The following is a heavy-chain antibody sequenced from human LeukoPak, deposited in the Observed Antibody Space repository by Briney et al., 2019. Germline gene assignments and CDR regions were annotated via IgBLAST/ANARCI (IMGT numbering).Heavy chain of an antibody. CDR2: INAGNGNT. V-gene: IGHV1-3*01. D-gene: IGHD1-26*01. J-gene: IGHJ5*02. Sequence: ASVKVSCKASVYTFTSYAMHWVRQAPGQRLEWMGWINAGNGNTKYSQKFQGRVTITRDTSASTAYMELSSLRSEDTAVYYCARGFRGSYMGVFDPWGQGTLVTVSS. CDR1: VYTFTSYA. CDR3: ARGFRGSYMGVFDP.